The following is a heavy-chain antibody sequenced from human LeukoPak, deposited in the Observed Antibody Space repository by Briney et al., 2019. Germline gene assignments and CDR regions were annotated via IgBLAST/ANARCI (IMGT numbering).Heavy chain of an antibody. J-gene: IGHJ4*02. Sequence: GGSLRLSCAASGFTFDEHAMHWVRQASGKGLEWVSLISGDGGSTYYVVSVKGRFTISRDNSKNSLYLHMNSLTTEDTALYYCAKDYVRDGYNYGVFQNWGRGTLVTVSS. CDR2: ISGDGGST. V-gene: IGHV3-43*02. D-gene: IGHD5-24*01. CDR3: AKDYVRDGYNYGVFQN. CDR1: GFTFDEHA.